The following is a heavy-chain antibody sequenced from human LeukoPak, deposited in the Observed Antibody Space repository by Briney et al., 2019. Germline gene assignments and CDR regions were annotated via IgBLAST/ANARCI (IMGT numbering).Heavy chain of an antibody. CDR2: IYYSGST. V-gene: IGHV4-59*01. CDR1: GGSISSYY. D-gene: IGHD6-13*01. Sequence: PSETLSLTCTVSGGSISSYYWSWIRQPPGKGLEWIGYIYYSGSTNYNPSLKSRVTISVDTSKNQFSLKLSSVTAADTAVYYCARGSEGAAALIDYWGQGTLVTVSS. J-gene: IGHJ4*02. CDR3: ARGSEGAAALIDY.